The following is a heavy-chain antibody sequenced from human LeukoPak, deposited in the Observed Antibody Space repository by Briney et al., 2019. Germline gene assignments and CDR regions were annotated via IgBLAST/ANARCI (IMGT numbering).Heavy chain of an antibody. CDR3: AKGLSGYSYGYDY. V-gene: IGHV3-23*01. D-gene: IGHD5-18*01. J-gene: IGHJ4*02. Sequence: GGSLRLSCAASGFTFDDYGMSWVRQAPGKGLEWVSGISGSGGSTYYADSVKGRFTISRDNSKNTLYLQMNSLRAEDTAVYYCAKGLSGYSYGYDYWGQGTLVTVST. CDR1: GFTFDDYG. CDR2: ISGSGGST.